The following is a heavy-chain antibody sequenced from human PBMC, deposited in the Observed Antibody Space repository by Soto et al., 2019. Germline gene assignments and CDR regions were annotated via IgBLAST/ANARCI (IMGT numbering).Heavy chain of an antibody. CDR1: GGSISSGGYY. CDR2: IYYSGST. CDR3: ARTVVPAAIAWFDP. Sequence: SETLSLTCTVSGGSISSGGYYRSWIRQHPGKGLEWIGYIYYSGSTYYNPSLKSRVTISVDTSKNQFSLKLSSVTAADTAVYYCARTVVPAAIAWFDPWGQGTLVTVSS. D-gene: IGHD2-2*01. J-gene: IGHJ5*02. V-gene: IGHV4-31*03.